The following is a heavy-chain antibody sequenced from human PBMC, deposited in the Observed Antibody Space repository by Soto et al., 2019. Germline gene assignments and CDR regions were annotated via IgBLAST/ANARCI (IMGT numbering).Heavy chain of an antibody. CDR3: AHSYDSLYYDYVWGSYRSVDFDY. D-gene: IGHD3-16*02. CDR2: IYWDDDK. CDR1: GFSLSTSGEG. V-gene: IGHV2-5*02. Sequence: QITLKESGPTLVKPTQTLTLTCTFSGFSLSTSGEGVGWIRQPPGKALEWLALIYWDDDKRYSPSLKSRLTITKDTSKNQVVLTMTNMDPVDTATYYCAHSYDSLYYDYVWGSYRSVDFDYWGQGTLVTVSS. J-gene: IGHJ4*02.